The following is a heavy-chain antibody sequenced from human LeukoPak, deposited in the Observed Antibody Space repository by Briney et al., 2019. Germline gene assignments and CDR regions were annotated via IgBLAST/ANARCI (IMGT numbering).Heavy chain of an antibody. CDR2: INAGNGNT. Sequence: ASVKVSCKASGYTFTSYDINWVRQATGQRLEWMGWINAGNGNTKYSQKFQGRVTITRDTSASTAYMELSSLRSEDTAVYYCARSGGKDSNWFDPWGQGTLVTVSS. CDR1: GYTFTSYD. J-gene: IGHJ5*02. V-gene: IGHV1-3*01. D-gene: IGHD4-23*01. CDR3: ARSGGKDSNWFDP.